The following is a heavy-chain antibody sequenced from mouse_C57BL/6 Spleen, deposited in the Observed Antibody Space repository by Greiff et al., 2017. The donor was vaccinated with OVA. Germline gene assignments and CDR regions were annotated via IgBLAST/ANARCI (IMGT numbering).Heavy chain of an antibody. CDR1: GFTFSDYG. CDR2: ISNLAYSI. Sequence: EVKLMESGGGLVQPGGSLKLSCAASGFTFSDYGMAWVRQAPRKGPEWVAFISNLAYSIYYADTVTGRFTISRENAKNTLYLEMSSLRSEDTAMYYCARRGDYGAMDYWGQGTSVTVSS. CDR3: ARRGDYGAMDY. J-gene: IGHJ4*01. V-gene: IGHV5-15*04.